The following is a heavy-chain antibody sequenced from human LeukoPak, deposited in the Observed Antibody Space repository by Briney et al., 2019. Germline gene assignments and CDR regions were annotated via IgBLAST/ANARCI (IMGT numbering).Heavy chain of an antibody. J-gene: IGHJ4*02. D-gene: IGHD3-10*01. CDR1: GFTFSSYA. Sequence: GGSLRLSCAASGFTFSSYAMTWIRQAPGKGLEWVSGISGSGYSIYYADSVKGRFTISSDNSKNTLYLQMNSLRAEDTAVYYCAKDDRATWYFDYWGQGTLVTVSS. V-gene: IGHV3-23*01. CDR2: ISGSGYSI. CDR3: AKDDRATWYFDY.